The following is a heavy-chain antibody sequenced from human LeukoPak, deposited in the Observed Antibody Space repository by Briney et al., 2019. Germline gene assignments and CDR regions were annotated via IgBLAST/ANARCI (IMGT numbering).Heavy chain of an antibody. Sequence: GGSLRLSCVASGFTFSSYTMNWVRKAPGKGLEWISYISTTSSITSYADSVKGRFSISRDNAKNSLYLQMNSLRDEDTAVYYCAKSGIEAAGSLVYFDYWGQGTLVTASS. CDR2: ISTTSSIT. J-gene: IGHJ4*02. CDR3: AKSGIEAAGSLVYFDY. V-gene: IGHV3-48*02. D-gene: IGHD6-13*01. CDR1: GFTFSSYT.